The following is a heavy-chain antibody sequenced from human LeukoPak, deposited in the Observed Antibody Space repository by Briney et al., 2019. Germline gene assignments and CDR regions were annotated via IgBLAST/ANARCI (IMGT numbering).Heavy chain of an antibody. V-gene: IGHV3-48*03. CDR1: GFTFSSYE. CDR3: ARGLGRAYHYYCMDV. CDR2: INSGGSTV. D-gene: IGHD1-1*01. Sequence: GGSLRLSCAASGFTFSSYEMNWVRQAPGKGLEWVSYINSGGSTVYYADSVKGRFTISRDNAKNSLYLQMNSLRAEDTAVYYCARGLGRAYHYYCMDVWGKGTMVTVS. J-gene: IGHJ6*03.